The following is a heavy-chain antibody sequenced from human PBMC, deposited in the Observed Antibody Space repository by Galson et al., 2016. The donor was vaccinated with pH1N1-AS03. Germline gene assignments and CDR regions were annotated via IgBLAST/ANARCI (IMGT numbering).Heavy chain of an antibody. CDR3: VKDLVSASD. J-gene: IGHJ4*02. CDR2: ISGNGGST. CDR1: GFTFSIFS. Sequence: SLRLSCAASGFTFSIFSLHWVRQAPGKGLEYVSTISGNGGSTYYAASVKGRFTISRDNSMNKVFLQMSSLRLEDTGVYYCVKDLVSASDWGQGTLVTVSS. V-gene: IGHV3-64D*06. D-gene: IGHD2-2*01.